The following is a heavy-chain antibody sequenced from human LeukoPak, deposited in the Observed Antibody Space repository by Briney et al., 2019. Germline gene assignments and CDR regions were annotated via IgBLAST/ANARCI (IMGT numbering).Heavy chain of an antibody. CDR3: AKDNHYYGSGIGPPRFDP. CDR1: GFTFSDYY. V-gene: IGHV3-11*01. Sequence: GGSLRLSCTVSGFTFSDYYMSWVRQAPGKGLEWVSYISSSGSMLHYADSVEGRFTISRDNAKNSLYLQMSSLRVEDTAVYYCAKDNHYYGSGIGPPRFDPWGQGTLVTVSS. D-gene: IGHD3-10*01. J-gene: IGHJ5*02. CDR2: ISSSGSML.